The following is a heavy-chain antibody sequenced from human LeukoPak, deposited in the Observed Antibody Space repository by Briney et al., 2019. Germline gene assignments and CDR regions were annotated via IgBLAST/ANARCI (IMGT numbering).Heavy chain of an antibody. Sequence: GGSLRLSCAASGFTFSNYAMSWVRQAPGKGLERVSAISGSGGSTYYADSVKGRFTISRDNAKNTLYLQMNSLRAEDTAVYYCAKDDGTTSCYSWGQGTLATVSS. CDR1: GFTFSNYA. CDR3: AKDDGTTSCYS. V-gene: IGHV3-23*01. D-gene: IGHD2-2*01. J-gene: IGHJ5*02. CDR2: ISGSGGST.